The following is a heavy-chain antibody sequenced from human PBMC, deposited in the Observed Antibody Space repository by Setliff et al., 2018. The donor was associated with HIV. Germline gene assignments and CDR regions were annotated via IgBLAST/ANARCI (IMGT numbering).Heavy chain of an antibody. J-gene: IGHJ5*02. V-gene: IGHV3-23*01. Sequence: PGGSLRLSCAASGFTFNNYAMTWVRQAPGKGLEWVSEILGYGEAIYYADSVKGRFTISRDNSKNTLYLEMNSLRAEDTAIYFCAKGQGHCTLSSCSVDWFDPWGQGTLVTVSS. D-gene: IGHD2-8*01. CDR2: ILGYGEAI. CDR3: AKGQGHCTLSSCSVDWFDP. CDR1: GFTFNNYA.